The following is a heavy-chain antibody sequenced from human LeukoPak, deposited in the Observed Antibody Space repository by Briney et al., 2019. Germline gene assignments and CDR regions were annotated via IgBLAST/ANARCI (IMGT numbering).Heavy chain of an antibody. CDR1: GVSFDDYY. CDR2: INHSGYT. CDR3: TRMTTGNDY. V-gene: IGHV4-34*01. J-gene: IGHJ4*02. D-gene: IGHD4-17*01. Sequence: SETLSLTCAVSGVSFDDYYWSWLRQTPGKGLEWVGEINHSGYTNDNPSLKSRVTLSIDTSRKQSSLNLRSVAVADAGTYYCTRMTTGNDYWGQGTLVTVSS.